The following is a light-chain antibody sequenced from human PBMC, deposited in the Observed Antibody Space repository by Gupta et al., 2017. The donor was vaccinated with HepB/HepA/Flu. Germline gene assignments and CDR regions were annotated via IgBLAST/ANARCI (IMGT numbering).Light chain of an antibody. Sequence: DIVMTKSTDSLAVSLGERAPISCKSSQSLLYSSNNKNYLAWYQQKPGQAPKLLFYWTSTRESGVPDRFSASGSGTDFSLTISSLQAEDVAVYYCLQYDTSPWTFGQGTKVEIK. CDR3: LQYDTSPWT. CDR2: WTS. V-gene: IGKV4-1*01. J-gene: IGKJ1*01. CDR1: QSLLYSSNNKNY.